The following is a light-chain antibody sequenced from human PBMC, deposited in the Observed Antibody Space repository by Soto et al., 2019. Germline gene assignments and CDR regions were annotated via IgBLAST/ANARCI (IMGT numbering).Light chain of an antibody. V-gene: IGLV7-46*01. CDR3: LLSYSGGNWV. Sequence: QLVVTQEPSLTVSPGGTVTLTCGSNTGAVTSGHYPHWLQQRPGQAPRTLIYDTSNKQSWTPARFSGSLLGGKAALTLSGAQPEDEADYYCLLSYSGGNWVFGGGTKLTVL. CDR2: DTS. J-gene: IGLJ3*02. CDR1: TGAVTSGHY.